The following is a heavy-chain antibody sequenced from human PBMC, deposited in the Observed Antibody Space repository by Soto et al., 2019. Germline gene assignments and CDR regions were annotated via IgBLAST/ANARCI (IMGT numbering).Heavy chain of an antibody. CDR2: ITPILGAA. CDR3: ATDGQITIFGVASAPYAMDV. Sequence: QVQLVQSGAEVKNPGSSVNVSCKASGGTFSNLAINWVRQAPGQGLEWMGGITPILGAATYAQKFQGRVSIIPDESTSTVYMDLSSLRSDDTAMYYCATDGQITIFGVASAPYAMDVWGQGTTVTVSS. V-gene: IGHV1-69*05. CDR1: GGTFSNLA. J-gene: IGHJ6*02. D-gene: IGHD3-3*01.